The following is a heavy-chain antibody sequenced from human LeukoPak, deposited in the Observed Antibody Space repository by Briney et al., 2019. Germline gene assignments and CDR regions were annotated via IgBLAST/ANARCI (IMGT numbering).Heavy chain of an antibody. CDR3: ARPLSTVTTDWYFDL. D-gene: IGHD4-17*01. CDR1: GGSFSGYY. J-gene: IGHJ2*01. CDR2: INHSGST. Sequence: SETLSLTCAVYGGSFSGYYWSWIRQPPGKGLEWIGEINHSGSTNYNPSLKSRVTISVDTSKNQFSLKLSSVTAADTAVYYCARPLSTVTTDWYFDLWGRGTLVTVSS. V-gene: IGHV4-34*01.